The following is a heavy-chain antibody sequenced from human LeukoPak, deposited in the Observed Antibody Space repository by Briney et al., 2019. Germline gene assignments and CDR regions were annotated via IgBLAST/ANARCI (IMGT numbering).Heavy chain of an antibody. J-gene: IGHJ6*02. D-gene: IGHD4-17*01. Sequence: PSETLSLTCTVSGGSISSYYWSWIRQPPGKGLEWIGYIYYSGSTYYNPSLKSRVTISVDTSKNQFSLKLGSVTAADTAVYYCASNYGDYGYYYYGMDVWGQGTTVTVSS. V-gene: IGHV4-59*06. CDR3: ASNYGDYGYYYYGMDV. CDR2: IYYSGST. CDR1: GGSISSYY.